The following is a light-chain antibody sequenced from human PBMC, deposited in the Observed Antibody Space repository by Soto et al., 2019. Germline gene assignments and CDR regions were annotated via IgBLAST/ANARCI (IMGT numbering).Light chain of an antibody. CDR3: SSYSSTSSRV. CDR2: EVS. J-gene: IGLJ1*01. Sequence: QSALTQPASMSGSPGQSITISCTGTSSDVGGYDYVSWYQQHAGKAPKLVIYEVSNRPSGVSNRFSGSKSGNTASLLISGLQAEDEADYYCSSYSSTSSRVFGTGTKLTVL. V-gene: IGLV2-14*01. CDR1: SSDVGGYDY.